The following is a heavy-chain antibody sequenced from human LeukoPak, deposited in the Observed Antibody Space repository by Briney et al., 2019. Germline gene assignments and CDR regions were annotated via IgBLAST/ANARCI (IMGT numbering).Heavy chain of an antibody. CDR3: AREGGYSGSY. D-gene: IGHD5-12*01. J-gene: IGHJ4*02. CDR2: IRYDGSNK. Sequence: GGSLRLSCAASGFTFSSYGMHWVRQAPGKGLEWLAFIRYDGSNKYYADSVKGRFTISRDNAKNTLYLQMDSLRAADTAVYYCAREGGYSGSYWGQGTLVTVSS. CDR1: GFTFSSYG. V-gene: IGHV3-30*02.